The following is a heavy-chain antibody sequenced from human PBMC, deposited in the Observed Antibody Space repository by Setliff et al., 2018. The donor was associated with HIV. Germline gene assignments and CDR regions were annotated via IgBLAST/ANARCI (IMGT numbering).Heavy chain of an antibody. V-gene: IGHV4-4*08. CDR1: GDSISRYY. D-gene: IGHD3-10*01. Sequence: SLTCTVSGDSISRYYWSWIRQPPGRGLEWIGYIYTSGITDYNPSLKSRVTISGDTSKNQFSLKLSSVTAADTAVYYCARDRRGYYYGSGSCYMDVWGTGTTVTVS. J-gene: IGHJ6*03. CDR2: IYTSGIT. CDR3: ARDRRGYYYGSGSCYMDV.